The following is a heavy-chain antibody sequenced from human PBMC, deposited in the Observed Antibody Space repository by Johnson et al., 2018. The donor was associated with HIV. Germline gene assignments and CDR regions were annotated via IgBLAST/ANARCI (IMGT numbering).Heavy chain of an antibody. CDR1: GFTFSTYA. D-gene: IGHD3-22*01. CDR3: ARPVVADYLGAFDI. J-gene: IGHJ3*02. CDR2: ISYDGSNK. Sequence: VQLVESGGGVVQPGGSLRLSCAASGFTFSTYAIHWVRQAPGKGLEWVAVISYDGSNKYYADSVKGRFTISRDNSKNSLYLQMNSLRAEDTAVYYCARPVVADYLGAFDIWGQGTMVTVSS. V-gene: IGHV3-30*04.